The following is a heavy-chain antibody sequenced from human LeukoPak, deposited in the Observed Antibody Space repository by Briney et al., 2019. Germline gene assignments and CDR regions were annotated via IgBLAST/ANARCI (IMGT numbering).Heavy chain of an antibody. CDR1: GGSISSGGYS. D-gene: IGHD3-22*01. V-gene: IGHV4-30-2*01. CDR2: IYHSGST. Sequence: PSQTLSLTCAVSGGSISSGGYSWSWIRQPPGKGLEWIGYIYHSGSTYYNPSLKSRVTISVDRSKNQFSLKLSSVTAADTAVYYCARGNYYDSSSDAFDVWGQGTMVTVSS. J-gene: IGHJ3*01. CDR3: ARGNYYDSSSDAFDV.